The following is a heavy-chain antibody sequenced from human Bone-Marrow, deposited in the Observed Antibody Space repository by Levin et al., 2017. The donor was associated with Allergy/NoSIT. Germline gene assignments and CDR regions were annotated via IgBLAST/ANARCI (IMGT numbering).Heavy chain of an antibody. CDR1: GYTFTSYW. V-gene: IGHV5-10-1*01. D-gene: IGHD3-10*01. CDR2: IDPSDSYT. Sequence: GGSLRLSCKGSGYTFTSYWISWVRQMPGKGAEWMGRIDPSDSYTNYSPSFQGHVTISADKSIDTAYLQWNSLEASDSAMYYCANFYISGSLWGQGTLVTVSS. CDR3: ANFYISGSL. J-gene: IGHJ4*02.